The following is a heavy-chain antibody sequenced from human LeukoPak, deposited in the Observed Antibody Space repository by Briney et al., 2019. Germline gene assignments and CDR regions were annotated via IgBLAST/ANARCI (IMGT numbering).Heavy chain of an antibody. D-gene: IGHD2-15*01. CDR2: VSYDGTDK. CDR3: AKDLGYRDYYAMDV. V-gene: IGHV3-30*18. CDR1: GFTFSIYG. J-gene: IGHJ6*02. Sequence: GGSLRLSCAASGFTFSIYGMHWVRQAPGKGLEWVAVVSYDGTDKYYPDSVKGRFITSRDNSKNTIYLQMNSLRPEDTAVYYCAKDLGYRDYYAMDVWGQGTTVTVSS.